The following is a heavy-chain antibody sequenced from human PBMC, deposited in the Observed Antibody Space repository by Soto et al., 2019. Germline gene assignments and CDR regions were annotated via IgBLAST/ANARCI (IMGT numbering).Heavy chain of an antibody. D-gene: IGHD5-18*01. J-gene: IGHJ4*02. CDR1: GGTFSSYA. V-gene: IGHV1-69*06. CDR3: ARADTAMVSGGYYFDY. Sequence: QVQLVQSGAEVKKPGSSVKVSCKASGGTFSSYAISWVRQAPGQGLEWMGGSIPIFGTANYAQKFQGRVTITADKSTSTAYMELSSLRSEDTAVYYCARADTAMVSGGYYFDYWGQGTLVTVSS. CDR2: SIPIFGTA.